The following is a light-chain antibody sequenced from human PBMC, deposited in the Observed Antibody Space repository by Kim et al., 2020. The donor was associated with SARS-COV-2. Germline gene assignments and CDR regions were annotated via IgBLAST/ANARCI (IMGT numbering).Light chain of an antibody. CDR2: GAS. V-gene: IGKV1-17*01. J-gene: IGKJ5*01. CDR1: QDIRND. CDR3: LQHSTYPIT. Sequence: IQMTQSPSSLSASVGDRVTITCRASQDIRNDLGWYQQNPGRAPKRLIYGASSLQSGVPSRFSGSGSGTEFTLTISSVQPEDFATYFCLQHSTYPITFGQGTRLESK.